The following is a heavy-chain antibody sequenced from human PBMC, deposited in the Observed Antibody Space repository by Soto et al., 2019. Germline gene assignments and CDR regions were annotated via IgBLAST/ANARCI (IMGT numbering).Heavy chain of an antibody. D-gene: IGHD2-2*02. Sequence: PGGSLRLSCAASGFIFSGSAIHWVRQASGKGLEWVGRIRSRANNFATSSAASAKGRFTFSRDDSKNTAYLQMNTLKPEDTAVYYCARGQGAAIGDYYYHGMDVWGQGTRVTVSS. J-gene: IGHJ6*02. CDR3: ARGQGAAIGDYYYHGMDV. V-gene: IGHV3-73*01. CDR2: IRSRANNFAT. CDR1: GFIFSGSA.